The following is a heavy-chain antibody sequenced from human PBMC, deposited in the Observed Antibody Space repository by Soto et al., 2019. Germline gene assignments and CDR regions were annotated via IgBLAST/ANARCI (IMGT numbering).Heavy chain of an antibody. CDR3: AHRPSYCSGGSCYSGFDY. CDR2: IYWDDDK. J-gene: IGHJ4*02. V-gene: IGHV2-5*02. CDR1: GFSLSTSGVG. Sequence: QITLKESGPTLVKPTQTLTLTCTFSGFSLSTSGVGVCWIRQPPGKALEWLALIYWDDDKRYSPSLKSRLTITKDTSKNQVVLTMTNMDPVDSATYYCAHRPSYCSGGSCYSGFDYWGQGTLVTVSS. D-gene: IGHD2-15*01.